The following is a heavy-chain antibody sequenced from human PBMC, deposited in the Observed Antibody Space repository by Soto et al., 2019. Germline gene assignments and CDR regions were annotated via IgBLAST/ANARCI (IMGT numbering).Heavy chain of an antibody. D-gene: IGHD3-22*01. CDR3: AKDLSGVTMIVVVITPDY. CDR2: ISGSGGST. CDR1: GFTFSSYA. J-gene: IGHJ4*02. Sequence: GGSLRLSCAASGFTFSSYAMSWVRQAPGKGLEWVSAISGSGGSTYYADSVKGRFTISRDNSKNTLYLQMNSLRAEDTAVYYCAKDLSGVTMIVVVITPDYWGQGTLVTVSS. V-gene: IGHV3-23*01.